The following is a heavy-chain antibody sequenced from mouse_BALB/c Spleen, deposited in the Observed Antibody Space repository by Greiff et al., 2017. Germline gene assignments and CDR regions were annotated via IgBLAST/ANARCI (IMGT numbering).Heavy chain of an antibody. Sequence: VQLQQSGTVLARPGASVKMSCKASGYTFTSYWMHWVKQRPGQGLEWIGAIYPGNSDTSYNQKFKGKAKLTAVTSTSTAYMELSSLTNEDSAVYYCTRGRIYDGYYDAMDYWGQGTSVTVSS. CDR3: TRGRIYDGYYDAMDY. CDR1: GYTFTSYW. V-gene: IGHV1-5*01. D-gene: IGHD2-3*01. CDR2: IYPGNSDT. J-gene: IGHJ4*01.